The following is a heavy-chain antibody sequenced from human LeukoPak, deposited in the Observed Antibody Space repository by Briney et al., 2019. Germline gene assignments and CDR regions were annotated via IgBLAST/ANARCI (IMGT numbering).Heavy chain of an antibody. CDR1: GFTFSSYG. V-gene: IGHV3-30*02. D-gene: IGHD2-2*01. CDR2: IWYDGNDK. Sequence: PGGSLRLSCTASGFTFSSYGMHWVRQAPGKGLEWVAFIWYDGNDKYYLDSVKGRFTISRDISKNTLHPQMNSLRPEDTAVYYCARQQPGYCSSTSCLNEVDYWGQGTLVTVSS. J-gene: IGHJ4*02. CDR3: ARQQPGYCSSTSCLNEVDY.